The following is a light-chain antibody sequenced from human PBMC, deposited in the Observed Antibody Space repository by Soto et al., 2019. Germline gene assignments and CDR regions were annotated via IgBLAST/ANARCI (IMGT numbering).Light chain of an antibody. J-gene: IGLJ1*01. CDR3: AAWEDSPTRFYD. CDR2: SNN. V-gene: IGLV1-44*01. Sequence: SVLTQPPSASGTPGQRVTISCSGSSSNIGSNTVNWYQQLPGTAPKLLIYSNNQRPSGVPDRFSGSKSGTSASLAISGLQSEDEAVYYWAAWEDSPTRFYDFGTGTNV. CDR1: SSNIGSNT.